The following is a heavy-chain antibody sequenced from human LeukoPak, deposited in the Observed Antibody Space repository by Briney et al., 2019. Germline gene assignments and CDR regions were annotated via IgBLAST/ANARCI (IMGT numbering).Heavy chain of an antibody. CDR3: ARVRAARYYYYYMDV. D-gene: IGHD6-6*01. Sequence: ASVKVSCKASGGTFSSYAISWVRQAPGQGLEWMGGIIPIFGTANYAQKFQGRVTITRNTSISTAYMELSSLRSEDTAVYHCARVRAARYYYYYMDVWGKGTTVTISS. V-gene: IGHV1-69*05. CDR2: IIPIFGTA. J-gene: IGHJ6*03. CDR1: GGTFSSYA.